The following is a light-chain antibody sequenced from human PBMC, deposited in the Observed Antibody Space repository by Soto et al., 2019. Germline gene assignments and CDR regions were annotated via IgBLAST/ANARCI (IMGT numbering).Light chain of an antibody. Sequence: VVLTHSPLSLPVTPFQPGYSSFSSSEGLVHSDGRTYLSWFQQRPGQSPRRLIYKVSNRDSGVPDRFSGGGSGTDFTLRISRVEAEDVGVYYCLVGTHGVTCGKGKRREIK. J-gene: IGKJ5*01. V-gene: IGKV2-30*02. CDR3: LVGTHGVT. CDR2: KVS. CDR1: EGLVHSDGRTY.